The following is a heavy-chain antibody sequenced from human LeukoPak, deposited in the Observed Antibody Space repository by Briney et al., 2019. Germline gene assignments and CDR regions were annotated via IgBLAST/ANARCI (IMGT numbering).Heavy chain of an antibody. CDR2: INPNSGGT. CDR3: AREVGLSSWLILGDY. V-gene: IGHV1-2*02. Sequence: GASVKVSCKASGHTFTGYYMHWVRQAPGQGLEWMGWINPNSGGTNYAQKFQGRVTMTRDTSISTAYMELSRLRSDDTAVYYCAREVGLSSWLILGDYWGQGTLVTVSS. CDR1: GHTFTGYY. J-gene: IGHJ4*02. D-gene: IGHD6-13*01.